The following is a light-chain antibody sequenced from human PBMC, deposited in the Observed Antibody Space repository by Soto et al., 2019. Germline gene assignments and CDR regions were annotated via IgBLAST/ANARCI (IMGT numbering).Light chain of an antibody. Sequence: EIVLTHSPATLSLSPGERATLSFSASQSVSSYLAWYQQKPGQAPRLLIYDASNRATGIPARFSGSGSGTDFTLTISSLEPEDFAVYYCQQRSNWPLITFGQGTRLEI. CDR2: DAS. CDR1: QSVSSY. CDR3: QQRSNWPLIT. V-gene: IGKV3-11*01. J-gene: IGKJ5*01.